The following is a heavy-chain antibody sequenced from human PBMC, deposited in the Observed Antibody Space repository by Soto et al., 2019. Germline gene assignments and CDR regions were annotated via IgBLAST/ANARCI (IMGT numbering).Heavy chain of an antibody. CDR2: IIPIFGTA. D-gene: IGHD6-6*01. Sequence: SVKVSCKASGGTFSSYAISWVRQAPGQGLEWMGGIIPIFGTANYAQKFQGRVTITADESTSTAYMELSSLRSEDTAVYYCARGGRSSSSYYYGMDVWGQGTTVTVSS. J-gene: IGHJ6*02. CDR1: GGTFSSYA. V-gene: IGHV1-69*13. CDR3: ARGGRSSSSYYYGMDV.